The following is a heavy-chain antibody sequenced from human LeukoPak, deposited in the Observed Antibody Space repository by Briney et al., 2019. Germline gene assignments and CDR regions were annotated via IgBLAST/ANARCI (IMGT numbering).Heavy chain of an antibody. CDR1: GFTFDDYA. J-gene: IGHJ4*02. CDR3: AKARWEPNFDY. V-gene: IGHV3-43*02. CDR2: INENGDIA. Sequence: PVGSLRLSCAASGFTFDDYAMHWVRQGPGKSLEWVSLINENGDIAYYGDSVGGRFTVSRDNAKNSLYLQMNSLTTEDTALYYCAKARWEPNFDYWGQGTLVTVSS. D-gene: IGHD1-26*01.